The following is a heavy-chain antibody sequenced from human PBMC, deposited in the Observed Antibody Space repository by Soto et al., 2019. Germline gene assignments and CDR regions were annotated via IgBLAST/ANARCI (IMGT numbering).Heavy chain of an antibody. J-gene: IGHJ6*02. Sequence: PSETLSLTCTVSGGSISSGCYYWSWTRQHPGKGLEWIGYIYYSGSTYYNPSLKSRVTISVDTSKNQFSLKLSSVTAADTAVYYCARDRSGSGYYYSYYYGMDVWGQGTTVTVSS. V-gene: IGHV4-31*03. CDR2: IYYSGST. D-gene: IGHD3-22*01. CDR1: GGSISSGCYY. CDR3: ARDRSGSGYYYSYYYGMDV.